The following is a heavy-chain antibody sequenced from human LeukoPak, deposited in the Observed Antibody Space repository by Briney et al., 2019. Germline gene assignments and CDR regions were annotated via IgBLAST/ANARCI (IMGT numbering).Heavy chain of an antibody. CDR2: INHSGST. CDR3: AVSPYGSGSYYYMVY. V-gene: IGHV4-34*01. CDR1: GGSFSGYY. Sequence: PSETLSLTCAVYGGSFSGYYWSWIRQPPGKGLEWIGEINHSGSTNYNPSLKSRVTISVDTSKNQFSLKLSSVTAADTAVYYCAVSPYGSGSYYYMVYWGQGTLVTVSS. D-gene: IGHD3-10*01. J-gene: IGHJ4*02.